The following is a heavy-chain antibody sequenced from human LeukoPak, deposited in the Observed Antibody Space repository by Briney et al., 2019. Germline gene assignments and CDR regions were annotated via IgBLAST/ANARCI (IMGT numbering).Heavy chain of an antibody. D-gene: IGHD2-21*02. V-gene: IGHV1-18*01. Sequence: GASVKVSCKASGYTFTSYGISWVRQAPGQGLEWMGWISAYKGNTNYAQKLQGRVTMTTDTSTSTAYMELRSLRSDDTAVYYCARLKFYCGGDCYAADYWGQGTLVTVSS. CDR2: ISAYKGNT. J-gene: IGHJ4*02. CDR3: ARLKFYCGGDCYAADY. CDR1: GYTFTSYG.